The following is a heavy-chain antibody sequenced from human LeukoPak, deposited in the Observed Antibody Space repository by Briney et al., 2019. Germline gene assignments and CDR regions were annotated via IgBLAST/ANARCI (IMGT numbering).Heavy chain of an antibody. CDR1: GGSISSSSYY. V-gene: IGHV4-39*01. J-gene: IGHJ4*02. CDR3: ARGPHYYDSSGYRMYDY. D-gene: IGHD3-22*01. Sequence: SSETLSLTCTVSGGSISSSSYYWGWIRQPPGKGLEWIGSIYYSGSTYYNPSLKSRVTISVDTSKNQFSLKLSSVTAADTAVYYCARGPHYYDSSGYRMYDYWGQGTLVTVSS. CDR2: IYYSGST.